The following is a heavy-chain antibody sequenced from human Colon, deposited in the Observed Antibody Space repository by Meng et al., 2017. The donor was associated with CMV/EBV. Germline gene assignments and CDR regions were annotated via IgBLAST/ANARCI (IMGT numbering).Heavy chain of an antibody. CDR3: ARDPFWSGYPPSDYYGMDV. D-gene: IGHD3-3*01. J-gene: IGHJ6*02. V-gene: IGHV3-48*04. CDR2: ISNTGSAK. Sequence: GGSLRLSCAASGFTFSSYTMNWVRQAPGKGLEWVAYISNTGSAKHYADSLRGRFTVSRDNAKNSLYLQMSSLRGDDTAVYYCARDPFWSGYPPSDYYGMDVWGQGTTVTVSS. CDR1: GFTFSSYT.